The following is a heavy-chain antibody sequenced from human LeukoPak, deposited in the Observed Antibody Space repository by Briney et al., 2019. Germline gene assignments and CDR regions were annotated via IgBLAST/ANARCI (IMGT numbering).Heavy chain of an antibody. V-gene: IGHV4-34*01. CDR1: GGSFSGYY. CDR2: INHSGST. CDR3: ARGSKWLRHKSLTQVPLGMDV. Sequence: NSSETLSLTCAVYGGSFSGYYWSWIRQPPGKGLEWIGEINHSGSTNYNPSLKSRVTMSVDTSKNPVSLKLSSVTAADTAVYYCARGSKWLRHKSLTQVPLGMDVWGQGTTVTVSS. J-gene: IGHJ6*02. D-gene: IGHD5-12*01.